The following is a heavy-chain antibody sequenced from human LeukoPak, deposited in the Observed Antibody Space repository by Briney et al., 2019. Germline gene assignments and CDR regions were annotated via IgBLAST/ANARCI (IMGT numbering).Heavy chain of an antibody. CDR3: AGGSAGGTAFYI. CDR1: GDSVSSKSAA. CDR2: TYYRSKWYN. J-gene: IGHJ3*02. V-gene: IGHV6-1*01. D-gene: IGHD6-13*01. Sequence: SQTLSLTCAISGDSVSSKSAAWNWIRQSPPRGLEWLGRTYYRSKWYNEYAVSLKGRITINPDTSKNQFSLHLNSVTPEDTAVYYCAGGSAGGTAFYIWGQGTMVTVSS.